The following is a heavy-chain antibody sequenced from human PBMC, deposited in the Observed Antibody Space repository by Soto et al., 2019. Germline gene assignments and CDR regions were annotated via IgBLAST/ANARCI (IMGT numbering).Heavy chain of an antibody. V-gene: IGHV1-46*01. D-gene: IGHD3-10*01. CDR1: GFSVTNYY. CDR3: ARERDFGELSYDV. CDR2: ISGKGDT. Sequence: QVRLVQSGPQVKEPGASVKISCTPFGFSVTNYYMHWVRQAPGQGPEWMGYISGKGDTGYSQKFKDRVIMSTGTMELSNLRAEDTAIYYCARERDFGELSYDVWGQGTVVTVSS. J-gene: IGHJ4*02.